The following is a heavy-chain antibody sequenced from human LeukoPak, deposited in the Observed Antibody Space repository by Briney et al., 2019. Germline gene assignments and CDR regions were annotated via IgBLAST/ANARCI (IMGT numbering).Heavy chain of an antibody. CDR2: IYPGDSDT. CDR3: ARHTTYDFWSGYSPRGTDNWLDP. D-gene: IGHD3-3*01. V-gene: IGHV5-51*01. J-gene: IGHJ5*02. Sequence: GESLKISCKGSGYSFTSYWIGWVRQMPGKGLEWMGIIYPGDSDTRYSPSFQGQVTISADKSISTAYLQWSSLKASDTAMYYCARHTTYDFWSGYSPRGTDNWLDPWGQGTLVTVSS. CDR1: GYSFTSYW.